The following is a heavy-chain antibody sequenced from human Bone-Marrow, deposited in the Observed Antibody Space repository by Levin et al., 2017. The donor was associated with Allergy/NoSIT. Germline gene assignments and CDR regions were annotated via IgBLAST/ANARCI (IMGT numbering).Heavy chain of an antibody. CDR2: INRDGTST. CDR1: GFTFSDYW. J-gene: IGHJ4*02. CDR3: VRYDFWTIYTY. Sequence: GESLKISCAASGFTFSDYWMHWVRQAPGKALEWVSRINRDGTSTDYVDSVKGRFTISRDNAKNTLYLQMNSLRAEDTAVYYCVRYDFWTIYTYWGQGTLVTVSS. D-gene: IGHD3-3*01. V-gene: IGHV3-74*01.